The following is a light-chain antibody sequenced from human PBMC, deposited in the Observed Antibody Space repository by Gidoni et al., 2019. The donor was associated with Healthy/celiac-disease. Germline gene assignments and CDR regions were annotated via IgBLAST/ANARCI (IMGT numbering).Light chain of an antibody. Sequence: DIVLTQSPDSMAVSLGERATINCKSSQSVLYSSNNKNSLAWYQQKPGQPPKLLIYWASTRESGVPDRFSGSGSGTDFTLTISSLQAEDVAVYYCQQYYSTVTFGQGTKVEIK. CDR3: QQYYSTVT. CDR2: WAS. J-gene: IGKJ1*01. V-gene: IGKV4-1*01. CDR1: QSVLYSSNNKNS.